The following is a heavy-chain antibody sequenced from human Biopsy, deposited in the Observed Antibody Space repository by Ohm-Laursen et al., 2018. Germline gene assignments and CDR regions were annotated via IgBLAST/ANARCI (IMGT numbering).Heavy chain of an antibody. D-gene: IGHD1-1*01. CDR3: AKRGVERGRPLAY. J-gene: IGHJ4*02. Sequence: SSVKPSCKPSVGTFSSFGISWVRQAPGQGLEWMGEINSMFGTTNYAQTFQGRVTITADESTSTAYMEVSSLRSEDTAVYYCAKRGVERGRPLAYWGQGTLVTVSS. CDR1: VGTFSSFG. CDR2: INSMFGTT. V-gene: IGHV1-69*01.